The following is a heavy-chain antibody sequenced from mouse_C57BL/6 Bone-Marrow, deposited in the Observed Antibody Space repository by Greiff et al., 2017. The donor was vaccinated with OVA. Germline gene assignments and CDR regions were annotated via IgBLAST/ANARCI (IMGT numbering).Heavy chain of an antibody. V-gene: IGHV1-82*01. CDR1: GYAFSSSW. D-gene: IGHD2-3*01. CDR2: IYPGDGDT. Sequence: QVQLQQSGPELVKPGASVKISCKASGYAFSSSWMHWVKQRPGKGLEWIGRIYPGDGDTTYTGKFKGKATLTADKSSSTAYMQLSSLTSEDSAVYFCARHEDGYYASYLDYWGQGTTLTVSS. J-gene: IGHJ2*01. CDR3: ARHEDGYYASYLDY.